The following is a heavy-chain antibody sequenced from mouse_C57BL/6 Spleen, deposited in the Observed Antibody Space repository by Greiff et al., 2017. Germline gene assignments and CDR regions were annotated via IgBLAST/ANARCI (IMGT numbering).Heavy chain of an antibody. V-gene: IGHV3-6*01. J-gene: IGHJ2*01. D-gene: IGHD1-1*01. CDR3: ARETTVVAMDYFDY. Sequence: DVQLQESGPGLVKPSQSLSLTCSVTGYSITSGYYWNWIRQFPGNKLEWMGYISYDGSNNYNPSLKNRISITRDTSKNQFFLKLNSVTTEDTATYYCARETTVVAMDYFDYWGQGTTLTVSS. CDR1: GYSITSGYY. CDR2: ISYDGSN.